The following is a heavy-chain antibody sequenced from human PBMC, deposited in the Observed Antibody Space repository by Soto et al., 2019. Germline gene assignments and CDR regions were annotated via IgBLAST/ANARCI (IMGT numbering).Heavy chain of an antibody. CDR3: AREGSRPYYYYGMDV. CDR2: ISAYNGNT. Sequence: ASVKVSCKASGYTFTSYGFSWVRQAPGQGLEWMGWISAYNGNTNYAQKLQGRVTMTTDTSTSTAYMELRSLRSDDTAVYYCAREGSRPYYYYGMDVWGQGTTVPVSS. V-gene: IGHV1-18*01. J-gene: IGHJ6*02. CDR1: GYTFTSYG. D-gene: IGHD1-26*01.